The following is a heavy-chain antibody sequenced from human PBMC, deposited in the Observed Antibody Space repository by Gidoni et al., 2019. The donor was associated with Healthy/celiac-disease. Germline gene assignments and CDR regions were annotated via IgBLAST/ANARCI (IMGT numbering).Heavy chain of an antibody. CDR2: ISSSGSTI. CDR3: ARGWELKTLPTFDY. J-gene: IGHJ4*02. V-gene: IGHV3-48*03. Sequence: EVQLVESGGGLVQPGGSLRLSCAASGFTFSSYEMNWVRQAPGKGLEWVSYISSSGSTIYYADSVKGRFTISRDNAKNSLYLQMNSLRAEDTAVYYCARGWELKTLPTFDYWGQGTLVTVSS. D-gene: IGHD1-26*01. CDR1: GFTFSSYE.